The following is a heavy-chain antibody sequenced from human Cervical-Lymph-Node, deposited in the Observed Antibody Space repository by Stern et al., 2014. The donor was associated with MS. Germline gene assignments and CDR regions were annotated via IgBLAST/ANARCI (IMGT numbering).Heavy chain of an antibody. CDR2: IKTEASARTT. D-gene: IGHD3-3*01. CDR1: GFTFSRAW. CDR3: SALASIFGAVNLDLDA. Sequence: EVQLVESGGDVVQPGASVKLTCEASGFTFSRAWMSWVRQAPGKGLEWVGRIKTEASARTTEHAAPVKVRFTVARDDSKNTLFLEMNSLKTDDTGIYYCSALASIFGAVNLDLDAWGQGTAVTVSS. V-gene: IGHV3-15*01. J-gene: IGHJ6*02.